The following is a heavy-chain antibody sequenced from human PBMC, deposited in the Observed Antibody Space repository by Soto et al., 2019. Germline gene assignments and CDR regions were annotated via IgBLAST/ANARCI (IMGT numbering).Heavy chain of an antibody. CDR3: ARDQMEIAAAVFYYYGMDV. Sequence: EVQLVESGGGLVQPGGSLRLSCAASGFTFSSYWMSWVRQAPGKGLEWVANIKQDGSEKYYVDSVKGRFTISRDNAKNSLYLQMNSLRAEDTAVYYCARDQMEIAAAVFYYYGMDVWGQGTTVTVSS. CDR1: GFTFSSYW. J-gene: IGHJ6*02. V-gene: IGHV3-7*05. D-gene: IGHD2-8*01. CDR2: IKQDGSEK.